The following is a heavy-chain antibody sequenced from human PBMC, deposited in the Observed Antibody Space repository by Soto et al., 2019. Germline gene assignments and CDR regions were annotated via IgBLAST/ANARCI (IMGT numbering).Heavy chain of an antibody. CDR1: GFTFSSYG. V-gene: IGHV3-30*18. D-gene: IGHD3-3*01. Sequence: QLQLVESGGGVVQPGRSLRLSCAASGFTFSSYGMHWVRQAPGKGLEWVAVISYDGSNKYYADSVKGRFTISRDNSKNTLYLQMNSLRAEDTAVYYCAKDFSITIFGVVLTGYYGMDVWGQGTTVTVSS. CDR2: ISYDGSNK. J-gene: IGHJ6*02. CDR3: AKDFSITIFGVVLTGYYGMDV.